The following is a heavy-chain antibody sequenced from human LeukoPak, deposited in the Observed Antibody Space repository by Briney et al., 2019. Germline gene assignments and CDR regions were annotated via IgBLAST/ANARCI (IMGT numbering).Heavy chain of an antibody. J-gene: IGHJ4*02. V-gene: IGHV4-34*01. CDR1: GVSFSGYY. CDR3: ASGGGFTYYDFWSGYFGY. Sequence: SETLSLTCAVYGVSFSGYYWSWIRQPPGKGLEWIGEINHSGSTNYNPSLKSRVTISVDTSKNQFSLKLSSVTAADTAVYYCASGGGFTYYDFWSGYFGYWGQGTLVTVSS. CDR2: INHSGST. D-gene: IGHD3-3*01.